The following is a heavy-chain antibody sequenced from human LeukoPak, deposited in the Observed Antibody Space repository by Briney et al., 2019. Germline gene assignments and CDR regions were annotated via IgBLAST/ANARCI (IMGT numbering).Heavy chain of an antibody. D-gene: IGHD3-16*01. CDR3: ARDGGIDI. CDR2: ISSTSSYI. V-gene: IGHV3-21*01. Sequence: PGGSLRLSCAASGFIFSSYGMNWVRQAPGKGLEWVSSISSTSSYIYYADSVKGRFTISRDNAKNSLYLQMNSLRAEDTAVYYCARDGGIDIWGQGTMVTVSS. J-gene: IGHJ3*02. CDR1: GFIFSSYG.